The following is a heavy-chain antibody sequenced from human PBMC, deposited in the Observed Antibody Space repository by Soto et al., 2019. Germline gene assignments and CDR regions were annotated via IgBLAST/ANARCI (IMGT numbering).Heavy chain of an antibody. V-gene: IGHV1-69*13. CDR2: IIPIFGTA. CDR3: ARGRYRYGYGWLRYYYGMDV. CDR1: GGTFSSYA. D-gene: IGHD5-18*01. Sequence: GASVKVSCKASGGTFSSYAISWVRQAPGQGLEWMGGIIPIFGTANYAQKFQGRVTITADESTSTAYMELSRLRSDDTAVYYCARGRYRYGYGWLRYYYGMDVWGQGTTVTVSS. J-gene: IGHJ6*02.